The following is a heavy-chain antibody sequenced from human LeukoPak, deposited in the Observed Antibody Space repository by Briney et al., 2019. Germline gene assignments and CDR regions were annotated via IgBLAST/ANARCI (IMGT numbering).Heavy chain of an antibody. CDR1: GFTFRNAW. CDR3: TTTYHYDSSGSIVDY. D-gene: IGHD3-22*01. V-gene: IGHV3-15*01. CDR2: IKSKTDGGTK. J-gene: IGHJ4*02. Sequence: GGSLRLSCAASGFTFRNAWMTWVRQAQGQGLEWVGRIKSKTDGGTKEYAAAVTVIFTISRDDSKNTLYLQMNSLKTEDTALYYCTTTYHYDSSGSIVDYWGQGTLVTVSS.